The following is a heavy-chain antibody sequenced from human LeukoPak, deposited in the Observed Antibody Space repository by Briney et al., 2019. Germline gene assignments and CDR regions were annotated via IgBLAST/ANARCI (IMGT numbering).Heavy chain of an antibody. V-gene: IGHV1-18*01. J-gene: IGHJ4*02. CDR2: ISAYNGNT. D-gene: IGHD3-10*01. CDR1: GYTFTSYG. Sequence: ASVKVSCRASGYTFTSYGISWVRQAPGQGLEWMGWISAYNGNTNYAQKLQGRVTMTTGTSTSTAYMELRSLRSDDTAVYYCARDLKTVRGVINGYWGQGTLVTVSS. CDR3: ARDLKTVRGVINGY.